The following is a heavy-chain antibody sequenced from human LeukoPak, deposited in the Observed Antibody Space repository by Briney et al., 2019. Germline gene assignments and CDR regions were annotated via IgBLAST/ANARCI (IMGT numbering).Heavy chain of an antibody. Sequence: NPSETLSLTCTVSGSSISSYYWSGIRQPPGKGLEWIGYIYYSGSTNYNPSLKSRVTISVDTSKNQFSLKLSSVTAADTAVYYCARASDSSGYQLDYWGQGTLVTVSS. CDR1: GSSISSYY. D-gene: IGHD3-22*01. J-gene: IGHJ4*02. V-gene: IGHV4-59*01. CDR3: ARASDSSGYQLDY. CDR2: IYYSGST.